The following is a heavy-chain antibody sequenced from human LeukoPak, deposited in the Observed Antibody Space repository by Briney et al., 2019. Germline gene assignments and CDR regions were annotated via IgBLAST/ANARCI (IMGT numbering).Heavy chain of an antibody. D-gene: IGHD4-11*01. CDR2: IIPIFGTA. Sequence: SVKDSCKASGGTFSSYAISWVRQAPGQGLEWMGGIIPIFGTANYAQKFQGRVTITADESTSTAYMELSSLRSEDTAVYYCARVNSNYAEYYYGMDVWGQGTTVTVSS. CDR3: ARVNSNYAEYYYGMDV. CDR1: GGTFSSYA. J-gene: IGHJ6*02. V-gene: IGHV1-69*13.